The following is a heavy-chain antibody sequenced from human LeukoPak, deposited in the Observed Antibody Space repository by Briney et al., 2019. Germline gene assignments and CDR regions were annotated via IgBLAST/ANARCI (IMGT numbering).Heavy chain of an antibody. CDR1: GLNVSTNN. D-gene: IGHD5-18*01. CDR3: ARGYSSADY. J-gene: IGHJ4*02. V-gene: IGHV3-53*01. Sequence: GGSLRLSCAAAGLNVSTNNMNWVRQAPGKGLEWVSVIYRGGSTLNANSVKGRFTISRDSSRNTLFLQMNSLRAKDTAVYYCARGYSSADYWGQGTLVTLSS. CDR2: IYRGGST.